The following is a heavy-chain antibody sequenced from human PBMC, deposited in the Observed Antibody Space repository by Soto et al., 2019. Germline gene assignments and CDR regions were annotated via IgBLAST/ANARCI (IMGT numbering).Heavy chain of an antibody. J-gene: IGHJ6*02. Sequence: ASVKVSCTASGYTFTSNAMHCVRQAPGQRLEWMGWINAGNGNTKYSQKFQGRVTITRDTSASTAYVELSSLRSEDTAVYYCARDYYGSGSRYYYGMDVWGQGTTVTVSS. V-gene: IGHV1-3*01. CDR3: ARDYYGSGSRYYYGMDV. CDR1: GYTFTSNA. D-gene: IGHD3-10*01. CDR2: INAGNGNT.